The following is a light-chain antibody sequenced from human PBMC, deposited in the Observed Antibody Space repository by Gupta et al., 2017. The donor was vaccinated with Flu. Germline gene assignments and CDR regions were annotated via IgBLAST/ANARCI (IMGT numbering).Light chain of an antibody. J-gene: IGKJ4*01. CDR3: QQYGSSPFVT. CDR1: QSVSSSY. V-gene: IGKV3-20*01. Sequence: EIVLTQSPGTLSLSPGERATLSCRASQSVSSSYLAWYQQKPGQAPRLLIYGASSRATGIPDRFSGSGSGTDFTLTISRLEPEDFAVYYCQQYGSSPFVTFGGGTKVEIK. CDR2: GAS.